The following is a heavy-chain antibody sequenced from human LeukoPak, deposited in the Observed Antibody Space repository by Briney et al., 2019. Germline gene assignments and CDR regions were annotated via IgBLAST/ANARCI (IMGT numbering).Heavy chain of an antibody. Sequence: QTGGSLRLSCAASGFTFSSYGMHWVRQAPGKGLEWVAVISYDGSNKYYADSVKGRFTIFRDNSKNTLYLQMNSLRAEDTAVYYCAKDLITRGIVGATFDYWGQGTLVTVSS. J-gene: IGHJ4*02. CDR2: ISYDGSNK. CDR1: GFTFSSYG. D-gene: IGHD1-26*01. V-gene: IGHV3-30*18. CDR3: AKDLITRGIVGATFDY.